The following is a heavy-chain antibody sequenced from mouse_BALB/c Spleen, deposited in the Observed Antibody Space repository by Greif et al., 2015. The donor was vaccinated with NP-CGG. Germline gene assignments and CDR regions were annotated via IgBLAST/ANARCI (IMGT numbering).Heavy chain of an antibody. CDR1: GYSFTGYY. CDR3: ASYDYDGAWFAY. CDR2: INPYNGAT. Sequence: VQLKQSGPELVKPGASVKISCKASGYSFTGYYMHWVKQSHVKSLEWIGRINPYNGATSYNQNFKDKASLTVDKSSSTAYMGRHSLTSEDSAVYYCASYDYDGAWFAYWGQGTLVTVSA. V-gene: IGHV1-31*01. J-gene: IGHJ3*01. D-gene: IGHD2-4*01.